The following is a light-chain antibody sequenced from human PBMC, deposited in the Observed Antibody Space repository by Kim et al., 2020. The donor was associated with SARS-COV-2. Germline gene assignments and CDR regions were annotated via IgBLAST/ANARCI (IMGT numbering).Light chain of an antibody. Sequence: ASVGDRVTISCRASQDISNYLAWYQLKPGKAPKLLIYAASALQPGVPSRFSGSGSGTDFTLTVTSLQPEDVATYYCQKCDSAPWTFGQGTKVDIK. CDR3: QKCDSAPWT. J-gene: IGKJ1*01. CDR2: AAS. V-gene: IGKV1-27*01. CDR1: QDISNY.